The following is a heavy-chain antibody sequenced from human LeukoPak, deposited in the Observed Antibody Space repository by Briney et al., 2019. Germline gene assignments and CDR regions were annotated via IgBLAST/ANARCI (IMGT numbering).Heavy chain of an antibody. D-gene: IGHD3-22*01. CDR3: ASGMNGPYYDSSGYRGFVDY. CDR2: ISSSSSTI. CDR1: GFTFSSYS. Sequence: GGSLRLSCAASGFTFSSYSMNWVRQAPGKGLEWVSYISSSSSTIYYADSVKGRFTISRDNAKNSLYLQMNSLRDEDTAVYYCASGMNGPYYDSSGYRGFVDYWGQGTLATVSS. V-gene: IGHV3-48*02. J-gene: IGHJ4*02.